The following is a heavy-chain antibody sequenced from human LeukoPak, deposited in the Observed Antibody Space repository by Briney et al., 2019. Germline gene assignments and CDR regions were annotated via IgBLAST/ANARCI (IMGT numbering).Heavy chain of an antibody. CDR1: GYSISSSNW. Sequence: SDTLSLTCAVSGYSISSSNWWGWIRQPPGKGLEWIGYIYYSGSTNYNPSLKSRVTISVDTSKKQFSLKLSSVTAADTAVYYCARAVGGDGSGSLWGPGTLVTVSS. V-gene: IGHV4-28*03. CDR3: ARAVGGDGSGSL. CDR2: IYYSGST. D-gene: IGHD3-10*01. J-gene: IGHJ4*02.